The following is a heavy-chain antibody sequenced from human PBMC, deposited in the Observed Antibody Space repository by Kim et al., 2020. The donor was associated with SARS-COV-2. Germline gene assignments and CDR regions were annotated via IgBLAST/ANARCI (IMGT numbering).Heavy chain of an antibody. V-gene: IGHV3-33*06. CDR3: EKGRGEVAVAGGH. J-gene: IGHJ4*02. D-gene: IGHD6-19*01. Sequence: YADAVKGRFTISRDNSKNTLYLQLNSRRAEDTAVDYCEKGRGEVAVAGGHWGQGTLVTVSS.